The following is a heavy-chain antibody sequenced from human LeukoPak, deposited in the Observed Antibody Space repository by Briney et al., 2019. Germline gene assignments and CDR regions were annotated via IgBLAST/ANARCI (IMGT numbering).Heavy chain of an antibody. V-gene: IGHV3-7*01. CDR1: GFTFSSYW. CDR3: ARDPDVVRGVSFDY. CDR2: IKQDGSEK. J-gene: IGHJ4*02. Sequence: GGSLRLSCAASGFTFSSYWMSWVRQAPGKGLEWVANIKQDGSEKYYVDSVKGRFTISRDNAKNSLYLQMNSLRAEDTAVYYCARDPDVVRGVSFDYWGQGVLVTVSS. D-gene: IGHD3-10*01.